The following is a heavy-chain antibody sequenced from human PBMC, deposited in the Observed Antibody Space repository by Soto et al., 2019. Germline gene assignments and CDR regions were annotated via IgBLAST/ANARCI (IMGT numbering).Heavy chain of an antibody. CDR3: ARPAIAAVVSAFDY. CDR1: GGSFSGYY. J-gene: IGHJ4*02. V-gene: IGHV4-34*01. CDR2: INHSGST. D-gene: IGHD6-13*01. Sequence: PSETLSLTCAVYGGSFSGYYWSWIRQPPGKGLEWIAEINHSGSTNYNPSLKSRVTISVDTSKNQFSLKLTSVTAADTAVYYCARPAIAAVVSAFDYWGQGTLVTVSS.